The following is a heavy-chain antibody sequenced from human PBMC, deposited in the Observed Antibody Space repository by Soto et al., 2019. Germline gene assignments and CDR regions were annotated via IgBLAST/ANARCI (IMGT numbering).Heavy chain of an antibody. Sequence: EGQLLQSGGGLVQPGASLRLSCAASGFTFSSSGMSWVRQAPGEGLEWVSSISIRGDYRYYADSVKGRFTISRDNSKNTLYLHMRILTAEDTPLYYCASHGGFDFWGQGTMVAVSS. J-gene: IGHJ3*01. CDR1: GFTFSSSG. V-gene: IGHV3-23*01. D-gene: IGHD3-10*01. CDR2: ISIRGDYR. CDR3: ASHGGFDF.